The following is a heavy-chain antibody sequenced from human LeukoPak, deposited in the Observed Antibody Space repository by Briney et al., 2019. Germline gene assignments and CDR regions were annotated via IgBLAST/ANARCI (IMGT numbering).Heavy chain of an antibody. Sequence: GGSLRLSCSASGITLMSYTIHWLRRPPGRGLEWLTLVLDNTDFAYHADSVKGRFIISRDTSKNVVYLQMNSLRPEDTAVYYCASEPGLSRGAVYAMDVWGQGTTVTVSS. D-gene: IGHD3-22*01. J-gene: IGHJ6*02. CDR2: VLDNTDFA. CDR1: GITLMSYT. CDR3: ASEPGLSRGAVYAMDV. V-gene: IGHV3-30-3*01.